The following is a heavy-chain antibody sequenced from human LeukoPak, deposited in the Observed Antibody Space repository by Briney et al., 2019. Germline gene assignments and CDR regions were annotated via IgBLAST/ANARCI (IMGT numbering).Heavy chain of an antibody. CDR2: IYSSGTT. D-gene: IGHD5-18*01. CDR1: GGSISSGSHY. J-gene: IGHJ6*03. CDR3: ARDTAMSLRRGHYYHMDV. Sequence: SETLSLTCTVSGGSISSGSHYWNWIRQPAGKGLEWVGHIYSSGTTNYNPSLRSRALISVDSSKNLLSLNLTSVTAADTAVYYCARDTAMSLRRGHYYHMDVWGKGTTVTVSS. V-gene: IGHV4-61*09.